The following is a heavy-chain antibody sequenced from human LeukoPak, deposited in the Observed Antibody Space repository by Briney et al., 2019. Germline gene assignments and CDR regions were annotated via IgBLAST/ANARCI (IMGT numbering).Heavy chain of an antibody. D-gene: IGHD2-2*01. CDR3: ARDLGPAAFDY. J-gene: IGHJ4*02. Sequence: PGGSLRLSCAASGFTVSSNYMSWVRQAPGKGLEWVSVIYSGGSTYYADSVKGRFTISRDNSKNTLYLQMNSLRAEDTAVYYCARDLGPAAFDYWGQGTLVTVSS. CDR2: IYSGGST. V-gene: IGHV3-53*01. CDR1: GFTVSSNY.